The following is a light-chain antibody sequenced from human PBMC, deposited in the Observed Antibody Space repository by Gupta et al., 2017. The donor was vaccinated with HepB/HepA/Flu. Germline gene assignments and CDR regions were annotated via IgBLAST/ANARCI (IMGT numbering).Light chain of an antibody. J-gene: IGLJ3*02. V-gene: IGLV1-40*01. CDR2: GND. Sequence: QSVLTQPPSVSGAPGQRVTISCTGSRSNIGAGYDVHWYQHLPGTAPKVLIYGNDNRPSGVPDRFSGSQSGSSASLAITGLQAEDEGDYYCQSYDRSLSGSWVFGGGTKLTVL. CDR3: QSYDRSLSGSWV. CDR1: RSNIGAGYD.